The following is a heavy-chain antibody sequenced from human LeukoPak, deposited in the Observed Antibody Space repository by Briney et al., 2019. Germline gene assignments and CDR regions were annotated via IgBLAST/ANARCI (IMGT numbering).Heavy chain of an antibody. J-gene: IGHJ4*02. CDR1: GGSISSYY. CDR2: IYYSGST. D-gene: IGHD2-15*01. V-gene: IGHV4-59*01. Sequence: SETLSLTCTVSGGSISSYYWSWIRQPPGKGLEWIGYIYYSGSTNYNPSLKSRVTISVDTSKNQFSLKLSSVTAADTAVYYCAGLYCSGGSCKTVDYWGQGTLVTVSS. CDR3: AGLYCSGGSCKTVDY.